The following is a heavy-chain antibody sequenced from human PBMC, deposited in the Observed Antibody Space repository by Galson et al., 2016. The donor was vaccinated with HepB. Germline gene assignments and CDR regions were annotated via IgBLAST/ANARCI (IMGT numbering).Heavy chain of an antibody. CDR1: GLPFNTYE. D-gene: IGHD3-10*01. Sequence: SLRLSCAAAGLPFNTYEMNWVRQAPGKGLEWISYISNTGRSVYYADSVEGRFTISRDNAKNSLNLQMNSLRAEDTGVYYCARIRRGGPFDTWGQGTMVTVSS. J-gene: IGHJ3*02. V-gene: IGHV3-48*03. CDR3: ARIRRGGPFDT. CDR2: ISNTGRSV.